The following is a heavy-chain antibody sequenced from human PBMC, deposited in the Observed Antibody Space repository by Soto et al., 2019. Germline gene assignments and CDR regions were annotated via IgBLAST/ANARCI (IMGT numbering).Heavy chain of an antibody. D-gene: IGHD5-12*01. V-gene: IGHV3-53*01. CDR3: HGYGY. Sequence: EVQLVECGGDLIQPGGSLRLSSVVSGFTVSSTNDMSGDRQAPGKGLEWVSVIYHGDTTFYADSVKGRFTISRDNSKNTLYLQMYSLRVEDTAVYYCHGYGYWGQGTLVTVCS. CDR1: GFTVSSTND. J-gene: IGHJ4*02. CDR2: IYHGDTT.